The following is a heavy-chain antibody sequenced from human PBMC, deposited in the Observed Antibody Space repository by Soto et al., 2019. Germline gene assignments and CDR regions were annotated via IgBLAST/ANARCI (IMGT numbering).Heavy chain of an antibody. CDR2: INPNSGGT. J-gene: IGHJ6*02. Sequence: APVKVSCKASGYTFTGYYMDWGRKAPGQGLEWMGWINPNSGGTNYAQKFQGWVTMTRDTSISTAYMELSRLRSDDTAVYYCARDLGIAVAGTQAHYYYYGTDVWGQGTTVTVSS. V-gene: IGHV1-2*04. D-gene: IGHD6-19*01. CDR3: ARDLGIAVAGTQAHYYYYGTDV. CDR1: GYTFTGYY.